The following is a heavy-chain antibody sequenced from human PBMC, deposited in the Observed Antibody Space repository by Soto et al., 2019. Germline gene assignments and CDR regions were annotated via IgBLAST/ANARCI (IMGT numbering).Heavy chain of an antibody. J-gene: IGHJ4*02. CDR1: GYTFTSYG. CDR3: ARGRYGDY. CDR2: ISAHNGNP. D-gene: IGHD1-1*01. Sequence: QVHLVQSGAEVKKPGASVKVSCKASGYTFTSYGITWVRQAPGQGLEWMGWISAHNGNPDYAQTLQGRVIVTRDTSTSTAYMELRSLISDDPAVYYCARGRYGDYWGQGALVTVSS. V-gene: IGHV1-18*01.